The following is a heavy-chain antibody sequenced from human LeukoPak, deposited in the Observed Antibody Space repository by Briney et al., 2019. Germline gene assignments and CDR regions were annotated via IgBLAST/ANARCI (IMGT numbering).Heavy chain of an antibody. CDR2: IRYDGSNK. CDR3: AKDLDYGSGKYYFDY. Sequence: GGSLRLSCAASGFTFISYGMRWGRQAPGKGREWVAFIRYDGSNKYYADSVRGRFTISRDNSKNTLYLQMNSLRAEDTAVYYCAKDLDYGSGKYYFDYWGQGTLVTVSS. CDR1: GFTFISYG. J-gene: IGHJ4*02. D-gene: IGHD3-10*01. V-gene: IGHV3-30*02.